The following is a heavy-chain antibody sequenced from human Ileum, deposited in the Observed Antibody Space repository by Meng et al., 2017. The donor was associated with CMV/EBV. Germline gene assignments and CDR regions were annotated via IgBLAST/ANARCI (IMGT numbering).Heavy chain of an antibody. Sequence: QITVRESSLTVVNPTQPLTPTCSFSGFSLTRAVGVGWIRQPPGKALEWLAAVFWDDDKHHSPSLKSRLSIIKDTSNNQVFLTMTNVDPVDTASYYCARTTKARTSYYDTFDYWGQGTLVTVSS. CDR2: VFWDDDK. J-gene: IGHJ4*02. CDR1: GFSLTRAVG. D-gene: IGHD3-22*01. V-gene: IGHV2-5*02. CDR3: ARTTKARTSYYDTFDY.